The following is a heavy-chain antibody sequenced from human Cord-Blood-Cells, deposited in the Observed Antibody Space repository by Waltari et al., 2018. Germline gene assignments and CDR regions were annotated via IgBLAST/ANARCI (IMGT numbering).Heavy chain of an antibody. Sequence: QVQLQQWGAGLLKTSETLSLTCAVYGGSFSGYYWSWIRQPPGKGREWIGEIKNNGITTCSPSLKMRVSIAVDTSKNQFSLKLISVTAGDTAVYYCAREPLTGDTGYWYFDLWGRGTLVTVSS. CDR1: GGSFSGYY. CDR2: IKNNGIT. J-gene: IGHJ2*01. D-gene: IGHD5-18*01. V-gene: IGHV4-34*01. CDR3: AREPLTGDTGYWYFDL.